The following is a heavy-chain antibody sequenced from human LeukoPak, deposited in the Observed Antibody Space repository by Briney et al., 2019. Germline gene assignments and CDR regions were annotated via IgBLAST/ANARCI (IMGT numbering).Heavy chain of an antibody. D-gene: IGHD6-13*01. CDR2: IYYSGST. CDR1: GGSISSSSYY. V-gene: IGHV4-39*07. J-gene: IGHJ5*02. Sequence: SETLSLTCTVSGGSISSSSYYWGWIRQPPGKGLEWIGSIYYSGSTYYNPSLKSRVTISVDTSKNQFSLKLSSVTAADTAVYYCASREIAAAGNWFDPWGQGTLVTVSS. CDR3: ASREIAAAGNWFDP.